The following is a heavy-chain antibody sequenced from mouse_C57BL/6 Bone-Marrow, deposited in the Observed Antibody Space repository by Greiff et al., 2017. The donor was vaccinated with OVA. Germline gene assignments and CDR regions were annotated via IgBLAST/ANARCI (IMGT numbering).Heavy chain of an antibody. J-gene: IGHJ3*01. V-gene: IGHV1-59*01. D-gene: IGHD1-1*01. Sequence: QVQLQQPGAELVRPGTSVKLSCKASGYTFTSYWMHWVKQRPGQGLEWIGGIDPSDSYTNYNQKFKGKATLTVDTSSSTAYMQLSSLTSEDSAVYYCARSYYYGSSWFAYWGQGTLVTVSA. CDR3: ARSYYYGSSWFAY. CDR1: GYTFTSYW. CDR2: IDPSDSYT.